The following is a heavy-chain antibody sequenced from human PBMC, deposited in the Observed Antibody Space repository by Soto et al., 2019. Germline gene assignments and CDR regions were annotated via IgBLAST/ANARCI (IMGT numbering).Heavy chain of an antibody. Sequence: QVQLVQSGAEVKKPGASVKVSCKASGYTFTSYGISWVRQAPGQGLEWMGWISAYNGNTNYAQKLQGRVTMTTDTSTSTAYMELRSLRAGDTGVYYCERDLAGAILGDYWGQGTLVTVSS. D-gene: IGHD6-19*01. CDR2: ISAYNGNT. V-gene: IGHV1-18*01. J-gene: IGHJ4*02. CDR3: ERDLAGAILGDY. CDR1: GYTFTSYG.